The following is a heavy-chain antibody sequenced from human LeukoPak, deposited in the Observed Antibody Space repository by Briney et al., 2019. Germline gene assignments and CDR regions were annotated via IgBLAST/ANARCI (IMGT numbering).Heavy chain of an antibody. V-gene: IGHV4-59*08. Sequence: SETLSLTCTVSDGSISSYYWSWIRQPPGKGLEWIGYIYYSGSTNYNPSVKSRVTISVDTSKNQFSLKLSSVTAADTAVYYCARRLGVMNPFDYWGQGTLVTVSS. J-gene: IGHJ4*02. CDR1: DGSISSYY. D-gene: IGHD3-22*01. CDR3: ARRLGVMNPFDY. CDR2: IYYSGST.